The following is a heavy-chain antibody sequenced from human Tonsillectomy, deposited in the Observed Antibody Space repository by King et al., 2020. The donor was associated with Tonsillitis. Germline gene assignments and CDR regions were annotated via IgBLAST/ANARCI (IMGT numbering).Heavy chain of an antibody. CDR1: GFTFSSYA. CDR3: AKEYAYGDRVDDGGDAFDI. Sequence: VQLVESGGGLVQPGGSLRLSCAASGFTFSSYAMSWVRQAPGKGLEWGSAISGSGGSTYYADSVKGRFTISRDNSKNTLYLQMNSLRAEATAVYFCAKEYAYGDRVDDGGDAFDIWGQGTMVTVSS. V-gene: IGHV3-23*04. D-gene: IGHD4-17*01. CDR2: ISGSGGST. J-gene: IGHJ3*02.